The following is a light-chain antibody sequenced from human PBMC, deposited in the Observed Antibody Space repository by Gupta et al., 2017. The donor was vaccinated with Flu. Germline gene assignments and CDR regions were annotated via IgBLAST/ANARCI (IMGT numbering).Light chain of an antibody. V-gene: IGKV1-12*01. Sequence: DIQMTQSPSSVSASVGDRVTITCRASQGINSWLAWYQQKPGKAPKLLISGASTLQSGVPSRFSGSGSGTYFTLTISSLQPEDFATYYCQQANSFPITFGQGTRLEIK. CDR2: GAS. J-gene: IGKJ5*01. CDR3: QQANSFPIT. CDR1: QGINSW.